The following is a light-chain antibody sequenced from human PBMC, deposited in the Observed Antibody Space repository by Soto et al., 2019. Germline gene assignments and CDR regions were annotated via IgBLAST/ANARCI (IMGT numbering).Light chain of an antibody. CDR3: QQYNSYSVT. Sequence: DIQMTQSPSTLSASVGDRVTITCRASQSISSWLAWYQQKPGKAPKLLIYKASSLESGVPSRFSGSGSGTVFTLTISSLQTDDFATYYCQQYNSYSVTFGPGTKVDIK. V-gene: IGKV1-5*03. J-gene: IGKJ3*01. CDR2: KAS. CDR1: QSISSW.